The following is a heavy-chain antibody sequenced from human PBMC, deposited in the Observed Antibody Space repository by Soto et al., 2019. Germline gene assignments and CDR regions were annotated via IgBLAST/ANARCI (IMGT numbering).Heavy chain of an antibody. CDR1: GGSISSGGYY. Sequence: PSETLSLTCTVSGGSISSGGYYWSWIRQHPGKGLEWIGYIYYSGSTYYNPSLKSRVTISVDTSKNQFSLKLSSVTAADTAVYYCARDRYYYDSSGYYPVPYYYYGMGVWGQGTTVTVSS. V-gene: IGHV4-31*03. CDR3: ARDRYYYDSSGYYPVPYYYYGMGV. CDR2: IYYSGST. J-gene: IGHJ6*01. D-gene: IGHD3-22*01.